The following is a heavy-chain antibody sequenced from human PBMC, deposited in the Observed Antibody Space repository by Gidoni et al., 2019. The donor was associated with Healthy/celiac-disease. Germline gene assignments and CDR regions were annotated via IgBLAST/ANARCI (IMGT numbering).Heavy chain of an antibody. Sequence: QVQLVESGGGVVQPGRALRLSCAASGFTFSSYGMHWVRQAPGKGLEWVAVISYDGSNKYYADAVKGRFTISRDNSKNTLYLQMNSLRAEDTAVYYCAKDKGWEVTRYYFDYWGQGTLVTVSS. D-gene: IGHD1-26*01. J-gene: IGHJ4*02. CDR3: AKDKGWEVTRYYFDY. V-gene: IGHV3-30*18. CDR1: GFTFSSYG. CDR2: ISYDGSNK.